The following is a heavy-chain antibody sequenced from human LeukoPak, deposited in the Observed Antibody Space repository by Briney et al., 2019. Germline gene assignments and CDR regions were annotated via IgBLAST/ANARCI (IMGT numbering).Heavy chain of an antibody. Sequence: SETLSLTCTVSGGSISSYYWSWIRQPPGKGLEWIGYIYYSGSTNYNPSLKSRVTISVATSKNQFSLKLSSVTAADTAVYYCARDKGSGWPIDYWGQGTLVTVSS. J-gene: IGHJ4*02. CDR3: ARDKGSGWPIDY. V-gene: IGHV4-59*01. D-gene: IGHD6-19*01. CDR2: IYYSGST. CDR1: GGSISSYY.